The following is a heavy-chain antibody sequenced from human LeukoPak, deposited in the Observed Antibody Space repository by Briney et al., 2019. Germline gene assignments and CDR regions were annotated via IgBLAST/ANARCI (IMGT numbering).Heavy chain of an antibody. CDR3: AREGAYYYDPLYYFDY. CDR1: GGSFSGYY. J-gene: IGHJ4*02. CDR2: ISHSGSS. D-gene: IGHD3-22*01. Sequence: SETLSLTCAVYGGSFSGYYWSWIRQPPGKGLEWIGEISHSGSSNSNPSLKSRVTISVDKSKNQFSLKLSSVTAADTAVYYCAREGAYYYDPLYYFDYWGQGTLVTVSS. V-gene: IGHV4-34*01.